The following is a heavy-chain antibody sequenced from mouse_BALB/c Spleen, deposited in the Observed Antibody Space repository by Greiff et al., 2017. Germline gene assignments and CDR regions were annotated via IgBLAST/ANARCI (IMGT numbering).Heavy chain of an antibody. J-gene: IGHJ4*01. CDR1: GFSLTSYG. Sequence: QVQLKESGPGLVAPSQSLSITCTVSGFSLTSYGVHWVRQPPGKGLEWLGVIWAGGSTNYNSALMSRLSISKDNSKSPVFLKMNSLHTDDTAMYYCARDSGAYSNYRAMDSWGQRTSVTVSS. CDR3: ARDSGAYSNYRAMDS. V-gene: IGHV2-9*02. D-gene: IGHD2-5*01. CDR2: IWAGGST.